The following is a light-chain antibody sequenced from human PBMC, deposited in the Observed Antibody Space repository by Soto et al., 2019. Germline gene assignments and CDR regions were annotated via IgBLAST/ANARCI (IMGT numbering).Light chain of an antibody. CDR1: QTISSW. J-gene: IGKJ1*01. CDR2: KAS. Sequence: DIQMTQSPSTLSGSVVDRVTITCRASQTISSWLAWYQQKPGKAPKLLIYKASTLKSGVPSRFSGSGSGTEFTLTISSLQPDDFATYYCQQYVTAFRTFGQGTKVDIK. V-gene: IGKV1-5*03. CDR3: QQYVTAFRT.